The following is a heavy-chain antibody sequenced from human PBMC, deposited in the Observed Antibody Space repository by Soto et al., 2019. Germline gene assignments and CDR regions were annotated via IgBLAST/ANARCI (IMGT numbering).Heavy chain of an antibody. Sequence: PGGSLRLSCAASGFTFSSYAMHWVRQAPGKGLEWVAVISYDGSNKYYADSVKGRFTISRDNSKNTLYLQMNSLRAEDTAVYYCARDRLELRAFDIWGQGTMVTVS. D-gene: IGHD1-7*01. J-gene: IGHJ3*02. CDR3: ARDRLELRAFDI. V-gene: IGHV3-30-3*01. CDR1: GFTFSSYA. CDR2: ISYDGSNK.